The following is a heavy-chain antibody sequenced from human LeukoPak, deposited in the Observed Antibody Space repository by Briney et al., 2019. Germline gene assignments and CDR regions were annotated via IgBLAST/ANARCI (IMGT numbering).Heavy chain of an antibody. CDR1: GYTFTGYY. Sequence: GASVKVSCKASGYTFTGYYMHWVRQAPGQGLEWMGWINPNSGGTNFAQNFQGRVTMTSDTSISTAYMELSRLRFDDTAVYYCARAISGGSPITASDYWGQGTLVTVSS. D-gene: IGHD2-15*01. J-gene: IGHJ4*02. V-gene: IGHV1-2*02. CDR3: ARAISGGSPITASDY. CDR2: INPNSGGT.